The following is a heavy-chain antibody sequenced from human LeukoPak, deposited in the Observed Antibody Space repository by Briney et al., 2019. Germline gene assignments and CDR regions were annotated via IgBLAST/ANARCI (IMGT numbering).Heavy chain of an antibody. V-gene: IGHV4-34*01. J-gene: IGHJ6*03. CDR1: GGSFSGYY. Sequence: PSETLSLTCAVYGGSFSGYYWSWIRQPPGKGLEWIGEINHSGITNYNPSLKSRVTISVDTSKNQFSLKLSSVTAADTAVYYCARAYYYYMDVWGKGTTVTVSS. CDR2: INHSGIT. CDR3: ARAYYYYMDV.